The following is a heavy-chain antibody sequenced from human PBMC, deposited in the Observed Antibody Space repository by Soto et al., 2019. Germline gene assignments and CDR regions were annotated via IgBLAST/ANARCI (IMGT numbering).Heavy chain of an antibody. V-gene: IGHV4-34*01. J-gene: IGHJ5*02. Sequence: PSETLSLTCAVYGGSFSGYYWSWIRQPPGKGLEWIGEINHSGSTNYNPSLKSRVTISVDTSKNQFSLKLSSVTAADTAVYYCARRPPTIFGVVIIGPWFDPWGQGTLVTVSS. D-gene: IGHD3-3*01. CDR1: GGSFSGYY. CDR2: INHSGST. CDR3: ARRPPTIFGVVIIGPWFDP.